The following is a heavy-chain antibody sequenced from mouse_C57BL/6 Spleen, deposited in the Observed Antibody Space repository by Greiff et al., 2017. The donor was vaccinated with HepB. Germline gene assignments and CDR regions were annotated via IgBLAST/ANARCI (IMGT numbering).Heavy chain of an antibody. CDR2: ISYDGSN. J-gene: IGHJ1*03. V-gene: IGHV3-6*01. CDR1: GYSITSGYY. CDR3: ARELDWYFDV. Sequence: EVQLQESGPGLVKPSQSLSLTCSVTGYSITSGYYWNWIRQFPGNKLEWMGYISYDGSNNYNPALKNRTSITRDTSKNPFFLKLNSLTTEDTATYYCARELDWYFDVWGTGTTVTVSA.